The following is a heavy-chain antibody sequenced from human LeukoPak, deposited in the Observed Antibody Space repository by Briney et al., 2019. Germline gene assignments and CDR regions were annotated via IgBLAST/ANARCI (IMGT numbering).Heavy chain of an antibody. D-gene: IGHD2-2*01. CDR3: ASSSTSCYSFDY. J-gene: IGHJ4*02. V-gene: IGHV3-21*01. CDR1: GFTFSSYS. Sequence: TGGSLRLSCAASGFTFSSYSMNWVRQAPGKGLEWVSSISSSSSYIYYADSVKGRFTISRDNAKNSLYLQMNSLRAEDTAVYYCASSSTSCYSFDYWGQGTLVTVSS. CDR2: ISSSSSYI.